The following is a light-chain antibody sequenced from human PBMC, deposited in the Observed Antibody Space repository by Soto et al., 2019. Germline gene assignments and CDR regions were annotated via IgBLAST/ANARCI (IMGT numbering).Light chain of an antibody. CDR2: GAS. CDR1: QSVGRNY. J-gene: IGKJ4*01. CDR3: QQYAASPIT. Sequence: EIVLTQSQDTLSLSQGERATLSCRASQSVGRNYLAWFQQKPGQAPRLLIYGASSRATGIPDRFGGSGSGTDFTLAINSLEPEDFAVYYCQQYAASPITFGGGTKVKIK. V-gene: IGKV3-20*01.